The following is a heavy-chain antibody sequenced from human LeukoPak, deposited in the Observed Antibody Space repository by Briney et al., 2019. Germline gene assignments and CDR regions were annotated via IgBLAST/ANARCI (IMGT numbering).Heavy chain of an antibody. Sequence: GGSLRLSCAASGFTFSSYGMHWVRQAPGKGLEWVAFIRYDGSNKYYADSVKGRFTISRDNSKNTLYLQMNSLRAEDTAVYYCAGRYYDILTGYTGPDYWGQGTLVTVSS. CDR2: IRYDGSNK. V-gene: IGHV3-30*02. CDR3: AGRYYDILTGYTGPDY. J-gene: IGHJ4*02. D-gene: IGHD3-9*01. CDR1: GFTFSSYG.